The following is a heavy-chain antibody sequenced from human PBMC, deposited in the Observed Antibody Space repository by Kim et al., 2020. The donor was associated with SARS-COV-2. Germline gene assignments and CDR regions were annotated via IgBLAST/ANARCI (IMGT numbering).Heavy chain of an antibody. D-gene: IGHD5-18*01. CDR1: GFTFSSYS. Sequence: GGSLRLSCAASGFTFSSYSMNWVRQAPGKGLEWVSYISSSSSTIYYADSVKGRFTISRDNAKNSLYLQMNSLRAEDTAVYYCARAPDTAMDWGQGTLVTVSS. CDR3: ARAPDTAMD. V-gene: IGHV3-48*04. CDR2: ISSSSSTI. J-gene: IGHJ4*02.